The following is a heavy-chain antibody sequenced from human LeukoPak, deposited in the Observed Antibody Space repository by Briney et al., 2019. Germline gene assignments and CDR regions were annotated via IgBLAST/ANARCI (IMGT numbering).Heavy chain of an antibody. CDR1: GGSISSSSYY. CDR3: ARPYCSSTSCYMAFAFDI. D-gene: IGHD2-2*02. CDR2: IYYSGST. Sequence: PSETLSLTCTVSGGSISSSSYYWGWIRQPPGKGLDWIGSIYYSGSTYYNPSLKSRVTISVDTSKNQFSLKLSSVTAADTAVYYCARPYCSSTSCYMAFAFDIWGPGTMVTVSS. V-gene: IGHV4-39*01. J-gene: IGHJ3*02.